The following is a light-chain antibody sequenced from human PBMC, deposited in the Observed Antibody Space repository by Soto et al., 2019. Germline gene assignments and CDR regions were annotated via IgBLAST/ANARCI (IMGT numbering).Light chain of an antibody. J-gene: IGKJ2*01. CDR2: KAS. V-gene: IGKV1-5*03. Sequence: DIPMTQSPSTLSASVGDRVTITCRASQSINSWLAWYQQKPGKAPKLLIYKASSFESGVPSRFSGSGSGTEFTLTISSLQPDDSATYYCQQYSSYSYTFGQGTKLEIK. CDR3: QQYSSYSYT. CDR1: QSINSW.